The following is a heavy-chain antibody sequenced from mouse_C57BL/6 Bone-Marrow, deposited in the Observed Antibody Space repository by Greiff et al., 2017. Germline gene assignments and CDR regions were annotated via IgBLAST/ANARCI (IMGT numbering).Heavy chain of an antibody. CDR2: INPYNGGT. D-gene: IGHD2-1*01. V-gene: IGHV1-19*01. J-gene: IGHJ3*01. CDR1: GYTFTDYY. CDR3: ARGHYYCNYAFAY. Sequence: VQLQQSGPVLVKPGASVKMSCKASGYTFTDYYMNWVKQSHGKSLEWIGVINPYNGGTSYNQKFKGKATLTVDKSSSTAYMELNSLTSEDSAVYYCARGHYYCNYAFAYWGQGTLVTVSA.